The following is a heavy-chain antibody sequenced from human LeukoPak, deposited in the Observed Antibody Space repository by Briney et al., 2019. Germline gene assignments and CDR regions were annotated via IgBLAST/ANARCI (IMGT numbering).Heavy chain of an antibody. CDR1: GGSISSYY. J-gene: IGHJ6*02. D-gene: IGHD6-19*01. CDR2: IYYNGST. V-gene: IGHV4-59*01. Sequence: PSETLSLTCTVSGGSISSYYWSWIRQPPGKGLEWIGYIYYNGSTNYNPSLKSRVTISVDTSKDQFSLKLSSVTAADTAVYYCARDAGNSGWYSYYYGMDVWGQGTTVTVSS. CDR3: ARDAGNSGWYSYYYGMDV.